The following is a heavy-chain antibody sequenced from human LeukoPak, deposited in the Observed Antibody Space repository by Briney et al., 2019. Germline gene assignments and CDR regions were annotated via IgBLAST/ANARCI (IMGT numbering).Heavy chain of an antibody. V-gene: IGHV4-39*07. Sequence: SETLSLTCTVSGGSISRSSYYWGWIRQPPGKGLEWIGSIYYSGSTYYNPSLKSRFTISVDTSKNQFSLNLSSVTAADTAVYYCARDGLLPIDYWGQGTPVTVSS. CDR3: ARDGLLPIDY. CDR1: GGSISRSSYY. CDR2: IYYSGST. J-gene: IGHJ4*02. D-gene: IGHD3-22*01.